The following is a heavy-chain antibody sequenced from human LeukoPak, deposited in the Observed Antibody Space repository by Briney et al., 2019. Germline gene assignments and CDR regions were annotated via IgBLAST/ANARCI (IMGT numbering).Heavy chain of an antibody. D-gene: IGHD3-10*01. CDR3: ARGTPQLLWFGELSQGWFDP. J-gene: IGHJ5*02. Sequence: SETLSLTCTVSGGSISSGSYYWSWIRQPAGTGLEWIGRIYTSGSTNYNPSLKSRVTISVDTSKNQFSLKLSSVTAADTAVYYCARGTPQLLWFGELSQGWFDPWGQGTLVTVSS. V-gene: IGHV4-61*02. CDR2: IYTSGST. CDR1: GGSISSGSYY.